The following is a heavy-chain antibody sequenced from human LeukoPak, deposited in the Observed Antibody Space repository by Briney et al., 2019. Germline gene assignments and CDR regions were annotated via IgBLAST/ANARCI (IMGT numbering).Heavy chain of an antibody. J-gene: IGHJ6*03. CDR2: IYSGGST. CDR3: ARDGYYDSSGYSYYYYYYMDV. V-gene: IGHV3-66*01. D-gene: IGHD3-22*01. CDR1: EFSVGSNY. Sequence: GGSLRLSCAASEFSVGSNYMTWVRQAPGKGLEWVSLIYSGGSTYYADSVKGRFTISRDNSKNTLYLQMNSLRAEDTAVYYCARDGYYDSSGYSYYYYYYMDVWGKGTTVTVSS.